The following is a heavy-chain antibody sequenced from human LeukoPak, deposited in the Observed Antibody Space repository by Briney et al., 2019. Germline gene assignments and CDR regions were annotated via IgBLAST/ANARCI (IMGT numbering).Heavy chain of an antibody. V-gene: IGHV1-18*01. CDR1: GYTFTSYG. Sequence: ASVKVSCKASGYTFTSYGISWVRQAPGQGLEWMGWISAYNGNTSYAQKLQGRVTMTTDTSTSTAYMELRSLRSDDTAVYYCARVRRYYDSSGYPYFDYWGQGTLVTVSS. CDR2: ISAYNGNT. J-gene: IGHJ4*02. CDR3: ARVRRYYDSSGYPYFDY. D-gene: IGHD3-22*01.